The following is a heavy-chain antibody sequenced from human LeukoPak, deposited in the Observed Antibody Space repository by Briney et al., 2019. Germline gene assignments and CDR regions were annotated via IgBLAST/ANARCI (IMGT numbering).Heavy chain of an antibody. CDR3: AKGKGLSYYGSGSLSRGGMDV. Sequence: PGRSLRLSCAASGFTFDDYAMHWVRQAPGKGLEWVSGISWNSGSIGYADSVKGRFTISRDNAKNSLYLQMNSLRAEDTALYYCAKGKGLSYYGSGSLSRGGMDVWGQGTTVTVS. CDR1: GFTFDDYA. J-gene: IGHJ6*02. D-gene: IGHD3-10*01. CDR2: ISWNSGSI. V-gene: IGHV3-9*01.